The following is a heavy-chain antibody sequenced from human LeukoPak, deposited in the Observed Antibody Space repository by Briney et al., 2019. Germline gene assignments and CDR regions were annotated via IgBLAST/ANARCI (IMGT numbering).Heavy chain of an antibody. CDR3: ARPPVVAAKGSDY. V-gene: IGHV3-30*03. CDR2: ISYDGNKK. CDR1: GFTFTTYS. D-gene: IGHD2-15*01. J-gene: IGHJ4*02. Sequence: GGSLRLSCAASGFTFTTYSMHWVRQAPGKGLEWVAFISYDGNKKYYADSVKGRFTISRDNSKNTLYLQMNSLRAEDTAVYYCARPPVVAAKGSDYWGQGTLVTVSS.